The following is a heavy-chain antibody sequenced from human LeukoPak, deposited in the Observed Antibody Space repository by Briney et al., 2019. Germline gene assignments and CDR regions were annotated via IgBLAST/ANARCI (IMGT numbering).Heavy chain of an antibody. D-gene: IGHD5-24*01. CDR1: GFTFSSYG. V-gene: IGHV3-23*01. CDR2: ISGSGGST. Sequence: GGSLRLSCAASGFTFSSYGMSWVRQAPGRGLEWVSAISGSGGSTYYADSVKGRFTISRDNSKNTLYLQMNSLRAEDTAVYYCAKDLEMATITYYFDYWGQGTLVTVSS. CDR3: AKDLEMATITYYFDY. J-gene: IGHJ4*02.